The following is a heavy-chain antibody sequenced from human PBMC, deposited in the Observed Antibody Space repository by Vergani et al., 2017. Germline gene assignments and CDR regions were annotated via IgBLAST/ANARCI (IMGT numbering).Heavy chain of an antibody. CDR1: GGSLSGYY. CDR3: ARQEYCSSTSCYAVDY. J-gene: IGHJ4*02. V-gene: IGHV4-59*01. Sequence: QVQLQESGPGLVRPSETLSLTCTVSGGSLSGYYWTWIRQTPGEGLELIGYVEDSGYFNYNPSLKTRVSMSSDTSNNQFSLMLSSVTVADTAVYYCARQEYCSSTSCYAVDYWGQGTLVTVSS. D-gene: IGHD2-2*01. CDR2: VEDSGYF.